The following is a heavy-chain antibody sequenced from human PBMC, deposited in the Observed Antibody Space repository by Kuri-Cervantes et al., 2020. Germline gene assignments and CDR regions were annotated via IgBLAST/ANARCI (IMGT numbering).Heavy chain of an antibody. CDR3: AREGWGSDYYGMDV. J-gene: IGHJ6*02. CDR1: GFTLSDYY. V-gene: IGHV3-11*04. CDR2: ISSSGSTI. D-gene: IGHD7-27*01. Sequence: GGSLRLSCAASGFTLSDYYMSWTRQAPGKGLEWVSYISSSGSTIYYADSVKGRFTISRDNSKNTLYLQMNSLRAEDTAVYYCAREGWGSDYYGMDVWGQGTTVTVSS.